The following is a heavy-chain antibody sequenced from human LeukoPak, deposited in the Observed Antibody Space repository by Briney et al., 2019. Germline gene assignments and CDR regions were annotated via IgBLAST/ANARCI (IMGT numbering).Heavy chain of an antibody. J-gene: IGHJ4*02. CDR1: GFTFSSYA. CDR3: AKMKRGSGSYYKFDS. CDR2: ISGSGGST. V-gene: IGHV3-23*01. Sequence: GGSLRLSCAASGFTFSSYAMHWVRQAPGKGLEWISAISGSGGSTYYADSVKGRFTISRDNSKHTLYLQMNSLRAEDTAVYYCAKMKRGSGSYYKFDSWGQGTLVTVSS. D-gene: IGHD3-10*01.